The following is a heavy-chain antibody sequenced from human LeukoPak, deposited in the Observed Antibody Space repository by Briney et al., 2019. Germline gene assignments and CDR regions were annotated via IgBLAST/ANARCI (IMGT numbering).Heavy chain of an antibody. V-gene: IGHV5-51*01. D-gene: IGHD3-22*01. J-gene: IGHJ4*02. Sequence: GGSLEISCQGSGYTFTNSWIGWVRQVPGKGLEWRGIVYPGDSDTKYSPSFQGQVTFSFDKSINTAYLQWSSLRASDTAMYYCARHQYYYDTRGYYIDYWGQGTLVTVSS. CDR3: ARHQYYYDTRGYYIDY. CDR1: GYTFTNSW. CDR2: VYPGDSDT.